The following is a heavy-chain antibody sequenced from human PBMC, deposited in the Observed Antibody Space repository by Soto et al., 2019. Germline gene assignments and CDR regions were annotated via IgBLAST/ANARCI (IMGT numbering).Heavy chain of an antibody. V-gene: IGHV1-69*12. D-gene: IGHD4-17*01. Sequence: QVQLVQSGAEVKKPGSSVKVSCKASGGTFSSYAISWVRQAPGQGLEWMGGIIPIFGTANYAQKFQGRVTINADESTGTAYMELSSLRSEDTAVYYCARGLNDYGDYANWFDPWGQGTLVTVSS. CDR3: ARGLNDYGDYANWFDP. CDR2: IIPIFGTA. CDR1: GGTFSSYA. J-gene: IGHJ5*02.